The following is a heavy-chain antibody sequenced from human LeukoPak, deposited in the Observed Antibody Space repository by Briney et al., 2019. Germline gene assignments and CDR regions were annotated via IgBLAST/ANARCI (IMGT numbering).Heavy chain of an antibody. D-gene: IGHD6-6*01. V-gene: IGHV4-39*02. Sequence: SETLSLTCTVSGGSISSSSAYWGWIRQPPGKGLEWIGSIYYRKNTYYNPSLKSRVTISADTSKNQFSLTLGSVSATDTAVYYCARVGAARPGPVVIADYWGQGTLVTVSS. CDR3: ARVGAARPGPVVIADY. CDR2: IYYRKNT. CDR1: GGSISSSSAY. J-gene: IGHJ4*02.